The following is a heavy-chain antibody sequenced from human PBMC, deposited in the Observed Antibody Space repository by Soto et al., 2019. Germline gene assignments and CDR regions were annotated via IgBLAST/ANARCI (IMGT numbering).Heavy chain of an antibody. Sequence: VASVKVSCKASGFTFTSSAVQWVRQARGQRLEWIGWIVVGSGNTNYAQKFQERVTITRDMSTSTAYMELSSLRSEDTAVYYCAAAAYYYDSSGYYPPYYYYYGMDVWGQGTPVTVSS. CDR1: GFTFTSSA. CDR2: IVVGSGNT. CDR3: AAAAYYYDSSGYYPPYYYYYGMDV. V-gene: IGHV1-58*01. J-gene: IGHJ6*02. D-gene: IGHD3-22*01.